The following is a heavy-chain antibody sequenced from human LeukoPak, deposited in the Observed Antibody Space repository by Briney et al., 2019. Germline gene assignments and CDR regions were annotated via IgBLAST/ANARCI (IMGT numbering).Heavy chain of an antibody. CDR1: GFTFTSSS. CDR3: ARALAAGTAYYYYMDV. D-gene: IGHD6-13*01. CDR2: IVVGRGNT. V-gene: IGHV1-58*02. J-gene: IGHJ6*03. Sequence: AVKVSCKASGFTFTSSSMQCVRQARGQLLEWIGWIVVGRGNTNYAQKFQERITITRDMSTSTSYMQLSSLRAEDTAVYSCARALAAGTAYYYYMDVWGKGTTVTVSS.